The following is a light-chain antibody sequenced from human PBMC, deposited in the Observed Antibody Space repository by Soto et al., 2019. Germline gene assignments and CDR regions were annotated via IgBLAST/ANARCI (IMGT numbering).Light chain of an antibody. V-gene: IGLV2-14*01. Sequence: QSALTQPASVSGSPGQSITISCTGTSSDVGSYKYVSWYQQYPGKAPKLMIYDVSTRPSGVSNRFSGSKSGNTASLTISGLQAEDEADYYCTSYTSSSSPDVFGTGTKLTVL. CDR2: DVS. CDR3: TSYTSSSSPDV. J-gene: IGLJ1*01. CDR1: SSDVGSYKY.